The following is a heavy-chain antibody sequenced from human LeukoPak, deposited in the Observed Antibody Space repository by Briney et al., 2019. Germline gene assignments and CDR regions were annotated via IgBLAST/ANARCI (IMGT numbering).Heavy chain of an antibody. CDR3: ARKQWLGPIDY. CDR2: VSHRGIT. Sequence: SETLSLTCAVYGGSFSGYYWSWIRQPPGKGREWIGEVSHRGITNYNPSLKSRVAILEDTSKNQVSLKLTSVAAADTAVYYCARKQWLGPIDYWGQGTLVTVSS. V-gene: IGHV4-34*01. CDR1: GGSFSGYY. J-gene: IGHJ4*02. D-gene: IGHD6-19*01.